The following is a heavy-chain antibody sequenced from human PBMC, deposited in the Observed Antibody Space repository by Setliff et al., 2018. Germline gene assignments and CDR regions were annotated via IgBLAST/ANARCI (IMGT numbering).Heavy chain of an antibody. Sequence: ASVKVSCKASGYTFTSYGISWVRQAPGQGLEWMGWISAYNGNTNYAQKLQGRVTMTTDTSTSTAYMELRSLTFDDTAVYYCARDWFCSGGDCSDVFDFWGQGTMVTVSS. CDR3: ARDWFCSGGDCSDVFDF. CDR1: GYTFTSYG. J-gene: IGHJ3*01. CDR2: ISAYNGNT. V-gene: IGHV1-18*01. D-gene: IGHD2-21*02.